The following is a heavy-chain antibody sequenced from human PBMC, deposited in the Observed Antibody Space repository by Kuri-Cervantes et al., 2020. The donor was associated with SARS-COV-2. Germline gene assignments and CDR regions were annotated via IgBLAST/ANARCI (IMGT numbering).Heavy chain of an antibody. V-gene: IGHV3-23*01. CDR1: GFTFSSYA. CDR3: AKGTYDFWSGWPFDY. J-gene: IGHJ4*02. CDR2: ISGSGGST. D-gene: IGHD3-3*01. Sequence: GESLKISYAASGFTFSSYAMSWVRQAPGKGLEWVSAISGSGGSTYYADSVKGRFTTSRDNSKTTLYLQMNSLRAEDTAVYYCAKGTYDFWSGWPFDYWGQGTLVTVSS.